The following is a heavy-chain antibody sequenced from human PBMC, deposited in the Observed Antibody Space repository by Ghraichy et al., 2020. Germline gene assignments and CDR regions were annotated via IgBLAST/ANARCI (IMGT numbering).Heavy chain of an antibody. Sequence: GESLNISCAASGFTFSSYSMNWVRQAPGKGLEWVSSISSSSSYIYYADSVKGRFTISRDNAKNSLYLQMNSLRAEDTAVYYCARDVPVVGPIMVRGVIITGAFDIWGQGTMVTVSS. CDR2: ISSSSSYI. V-gene: IGHV3-21*01. CDR1: GFTFSSYS. D-gene: IGHD3-10*01. J-gene: IGHJ3*02. CDR3: ARDVPVVGPIMVRGVIITGAFDI.